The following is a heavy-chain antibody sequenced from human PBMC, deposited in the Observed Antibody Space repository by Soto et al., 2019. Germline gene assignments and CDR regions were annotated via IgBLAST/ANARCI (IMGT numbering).Heavy chain of an antibody. CDR3: ARAQGIRITMIVVVPNAPYYYYYYGMDV. V-gene: IGHV1-69*13. J-gene: IGHJ6*02. Sequence: SVKVSCKASGGTFSSYAISWVRQAPGQGLEWMGGIIPIFGAANYAQKFQGRVTITADESTSTAYMELSSLRSEDTAVYYCARAQGIRITMIVVVPNAPYYYYYYGMDVWGQGTTVTVSS. CDR2: IIPIFGAA. CDR1: GGTFSSYA. D-gene: IGHD3-22*01.